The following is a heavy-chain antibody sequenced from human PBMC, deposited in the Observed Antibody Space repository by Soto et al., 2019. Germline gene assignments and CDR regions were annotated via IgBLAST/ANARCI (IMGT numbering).Heavy chain of an antibody. Sequence: SSETLSLTCTVSGDSIRGSSYYWGWIRQSPGKGLEWLGSVYYGGFNYYKPSLQSRLTVSADASKNQFSLQLTSVTAADTAVYYCARDMVATIWGQGTMVTVSS. V-gene: IGHV4-39*07. CDR3: ARDMVATI. CDR2: VYYGGFN. J-gene: IGHJ3*02. D-gene: IGHD5-12*01. CDR1: GDSIRGSSYY.